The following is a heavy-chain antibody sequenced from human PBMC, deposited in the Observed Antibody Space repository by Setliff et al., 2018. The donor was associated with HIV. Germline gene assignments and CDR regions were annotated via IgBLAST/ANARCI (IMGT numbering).Heavy chain of an antibody. Sequence: SETLSLTCTVSGGSVSSRGYYWGWIRRPPGKGPEWIANILYGGNTYYNPSLKSRVTISVDTSKNHFSLKLNSVTAADTAVYFCARPTTGVGGGAAFDIWGQGTMVTVSS. CDR1: GGSVSSRGYY. CDR2: ILYGGNT. D-gene: IGHD2-8*01. CDR3: ARPTTGVGGGAAFDI. J-gene: IGHJ3*02. V-gene: IGHV4-39*02.